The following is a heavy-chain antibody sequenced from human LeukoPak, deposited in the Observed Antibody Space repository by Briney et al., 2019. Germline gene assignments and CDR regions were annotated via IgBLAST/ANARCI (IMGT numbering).Heavy chain of an antibody. D-gene: IGHD4-23*01. Sequence: GGSLRLSCAASGFTFSRYWLSWVRQAPGKGLEWVAYIKQDGSEKYYVDPVKGRLTISRDNAKKSLYLQMNSLRAEDTPVYYCATKKHDGGQLYYFDSWGQRTLVTASS. CDR3: ATKKHDGGQLYYFDS. CDR2: IKQDGSEK. CDR1: GFTFSRYW. V-gene: IGHV3-7*01. J-gene: IGHJ4*02.